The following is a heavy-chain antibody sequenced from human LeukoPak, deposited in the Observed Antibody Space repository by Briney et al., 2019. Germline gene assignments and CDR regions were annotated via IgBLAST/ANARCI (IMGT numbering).Heavy chain of an antibody. CDR2: INTNTGNP. CDR1: GYTFTSYA. Sequence: ASVNVSCKASGYTFTSYAMNWVRQAPGQGLEWMGWINTNTGNPTYAQGFTGRFVFSLDTSVSTAYLQISSLKAEDTAVYYCASRVSGYCSSTSCLPFDYWGQGTLVTVSS. V-gene: IGHV7-4-1*02. D-gene: IGHD2-2*01. CDR3: ASRVSGYCSSTSCLPFDY. J-gene: IGHJ4*02.